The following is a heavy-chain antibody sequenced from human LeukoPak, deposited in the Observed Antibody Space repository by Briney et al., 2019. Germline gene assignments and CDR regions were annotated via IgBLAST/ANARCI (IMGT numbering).Heavy chain of an antibody. CDR1: GFTFSSYA. CDR3: AKNALREYYDFWSGYDDY. D-gene: IGHD3-3*01. J-gene: IGHJ4*02. CDR2: ISGSGGST. V-gene: IGHV3-23*01. Sequence: GSLRLSCAASGFTFSSYAMSWVRQAPGKGLEWVSAISGSGGSTYYADSVKGRFTISRDNSKNTLYLQMNSLRAEDTAVYYCAKNALREYYDFWSGYDDYWGQGTLVTVSS.